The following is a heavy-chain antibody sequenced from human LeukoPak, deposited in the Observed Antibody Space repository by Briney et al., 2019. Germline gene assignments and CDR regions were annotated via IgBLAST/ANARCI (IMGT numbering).Heavy chain of an antibody. V-gene: IGHV4-30-2*01. D-gene: IGHD2-15*01. Sequence: SETLSLTCAVSGGSISSGGYSWSWIRQPPGKGLEWIGYIYHSGSTYYNPSLKSRVTISVDRSKNQFSLKLSSVTAADTAVYYCARSPGWLHDAFDIWGQGTMVTVSS. J-gene: IGHJ3*02. CDR2: IYHSGST. CDR3: ARSPGWLHDAFDI. CDR1: GGSISSGGYS.